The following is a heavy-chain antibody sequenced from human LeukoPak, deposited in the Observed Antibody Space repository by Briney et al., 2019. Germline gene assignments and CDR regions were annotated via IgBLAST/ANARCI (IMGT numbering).Heavy chain of an antibody. Sequence: QAGGSLRLSCAASGFTFSSYWMSWVRQAPGKGLEWVANIKQDGSEKYYVDSVKGRFTISRDNAKNSLYLQMNSLRAEDTAVYYCARYPVAVAALYYFDYWGQGTLVTVSS. CDR1: GFTFSSYW. V-gene: IGHV3-7*01. J-gene: IGHJ4*02. CDR3: ARYPVAVAALYYFDY. D-gene: IGHD6-19*01. CDR2: IKQDGSEK.